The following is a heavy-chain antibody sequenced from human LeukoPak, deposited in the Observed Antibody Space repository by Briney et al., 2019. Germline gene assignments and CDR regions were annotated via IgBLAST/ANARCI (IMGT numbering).Heavy chain of an antibody. J-gene: IGHJ5*02. D-gene: IGHD3-10*01. CDR3: ATDSTYCYDSGSSGSHYFDT. V-gene: IGHV3-30*03. Sequence: GGSLRLSCAASGLTFNNFDMLWVRQAPGKGLEGVSIISSGGGLSFYADVVKSRFTISRDTSKNALYLQLGSLSPEDTAVYFCATDSTYCYDSGSSGSHYFDTWGQGTLVTVSS. CDR1: GLTFNNFD. CDR2: ISSGGGLS.